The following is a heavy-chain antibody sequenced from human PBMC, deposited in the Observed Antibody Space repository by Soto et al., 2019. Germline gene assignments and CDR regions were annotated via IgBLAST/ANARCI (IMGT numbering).Heavy chain of an antibody. V-gene: IGHV3-64*01. Sequence: EVQLVESGGGLVQPGGSLRLSCAASGFTFSSYAMHWVRQAPGKGLGYVSAISSNGGSTYYANSVKGRFTISRDNSKNTLYLQMGSLRAEDMAVYYCARGFGWLDYWGQGTLVTVSS. CDR2: ISSNGGST. J-gene: IGHJ4*02. CDR3: ARGFGWLDY. CDR1: GFTFSSYA. D-gene: IGHD6-19*01.